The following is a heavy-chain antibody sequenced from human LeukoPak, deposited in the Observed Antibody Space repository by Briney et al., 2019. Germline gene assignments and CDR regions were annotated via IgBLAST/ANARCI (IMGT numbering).Heavy chain of an antibody. CDR1: GFTFSRYW. J-gene: IGHJ4*02. CDR2: VKQDGSAK. CDR3: ATDKGDYYDSSGDSPFDY. V-gene: IGHV3-7*01. D-gene: IGHD3-22*01. Sequence: PGGSLRLSCAVSGFTFSRYWMSWVRQAPGKGLEWVATVKQDGSAKYYVDSVKGRFTISRENAKNSLYLQMNSLRAEDTALHYCATDKGDYYDSSGDSPFDYWGQGTLVTVSS.